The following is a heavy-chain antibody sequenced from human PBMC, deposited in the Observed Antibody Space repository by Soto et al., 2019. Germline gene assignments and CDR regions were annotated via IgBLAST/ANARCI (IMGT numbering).Heavy chain of an antibody. CDR1: GLTISTDW. Sequence: EVQLVETGGGLVQPGGSLRLSCVASGLTISTDWMCWVRQAPGKGLEYVANIKQDESEKYYVDSVKGRFTISRDNARNSLSLQMDALRADDTAVYYCARIHLTTTTWYFDLWGRGTLVTVSS. V-gene: IGHV3-7*01. D-gene: IGHD1-26*01. J-gene: IGHJ2*01. CDR2: IKQDESEK. CDR3: ARIHLTTTTWYFDL.